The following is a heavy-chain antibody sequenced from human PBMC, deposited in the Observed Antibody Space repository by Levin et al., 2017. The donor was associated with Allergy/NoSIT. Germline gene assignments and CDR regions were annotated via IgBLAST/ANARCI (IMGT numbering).Heavy chain of an antibody. J-gene: IGHJ4*02. D-gene: IGHD3-16*01. CDR3: ARGDIGGRLR. V-gene: IGHV4-59*01. Sequence: SQTLSLTCTVSGGSISSYYWNWIRQPPGKGLEWIGYIYYSGSTNYNPSLKSRVTISADTSKNQFSLKLSSVTAADTAVYYCARGDIGGRLRWGQGTLVTVSS. CDR2: IYYSGST. CDR1: GGSISSYY.